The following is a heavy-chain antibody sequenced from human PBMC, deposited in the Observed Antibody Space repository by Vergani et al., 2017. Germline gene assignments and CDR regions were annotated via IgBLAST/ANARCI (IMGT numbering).Heavy chain of an antibody. Sequence: QVQLVESGGGVVQPGRSLRLSCTGSGFTFSSYGMHWVRQAPGKGLEWVAVISYDGSNKYYADSVKGRFTISRDNSKNTLYLQMNSLRAEDTAVYYCAKAFRVFGLLEWFDCWGQGTLVTVSS. CDR3: AKAFRVFGLLEWFDC. J-gene: IGHJ4*02. V-gene: IGHV3-30*18. D-gene: IGHD3-3*01. CDR1: GFTFSSYG. CDR2: ISYDGSNK.